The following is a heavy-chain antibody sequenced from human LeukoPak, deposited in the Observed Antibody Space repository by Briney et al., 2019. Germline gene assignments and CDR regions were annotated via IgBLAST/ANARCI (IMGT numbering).Heavy chain of an antibody. V-gene: IGHV1-2*02. CDR3: ARFSYYGSGSPPAAHFDY. D-gene: IGHD3-10*01. CDR2: INPNSGGT. Sequence: ASVKVSCKASGYSFTIYYMHWVRQAPGQGLEWMGWINPNSGGTNYAQKFQGRVTMTRDTSISTAYMELSRLRSDDTAVYYCARFSYYGSGSPPAAHFDYWGQGTLVTVSS. CDR1: GYSFTIYY. J-gene: IGHJ4*02.